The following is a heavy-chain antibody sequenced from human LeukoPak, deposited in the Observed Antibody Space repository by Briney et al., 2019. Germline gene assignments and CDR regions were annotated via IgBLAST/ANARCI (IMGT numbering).Heavy chain of an antibody. CDR1: GGSISSYY. Sequence: TASETLSLTCTVSGGSISSYYWSWIRQPPGKGLEWIGYIYYSGSTNYNPSLKSRVTISVDTSKNQFSLKLSSVTAADTAVYYCARARVQLWSYGMDVWGQGTTVTVSS. CDR3: ARARVQLWSYGMDV. CDR2: IYYSGST. V-gene: IGHV4-59*01. D-gene: IGHD5-18*01. J-gene: IGHJ6*02.